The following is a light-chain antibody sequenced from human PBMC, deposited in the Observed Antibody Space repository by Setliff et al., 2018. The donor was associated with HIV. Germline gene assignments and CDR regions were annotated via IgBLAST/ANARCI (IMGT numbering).Light chain of an antibody. CDR2: DVT. CDR3: SSYGSGDTLL. V-gene: IGLV2-14*03. J-gene: IGLJ2*01. CDR1: SSDVGGYDY. Sequence: QSVLTQPASVSGSPGQSITISCTGSSSDVGGYDYVSWYQQHPDKAPKLMIFDVTDRPSGVSNRFSGSKSGNTASLTISGLQAEDEARYYCSSYGSGDTLLFGAGTKVTVL.